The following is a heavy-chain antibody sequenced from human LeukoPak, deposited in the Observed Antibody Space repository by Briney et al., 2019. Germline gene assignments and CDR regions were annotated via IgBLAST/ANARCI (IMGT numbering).Heavy chain of an antibody. D-gene: IGHD2-2*01. CDR1: GFTFTRHA. V-gene: IGHV3-23*01. CDR3: AKNFGALPAAHNDY. CDR2: ISASGDST. J-gene: IGHJ4*02. Sequence: HTGGSLRLSCTASGFTFTRHAMSWVRQAPGKGLEGVSEISASGDSTYTAASVRGRFAITRDNSKTTLYLQMNSLRGEDTAVYYCAKNFGALPAAHNDYWGRGTMVTVSS.